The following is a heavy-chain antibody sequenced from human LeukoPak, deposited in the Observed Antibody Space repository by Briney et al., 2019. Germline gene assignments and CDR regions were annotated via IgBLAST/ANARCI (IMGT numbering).Heavy chain of an antibody. V-gene: IGHV3-23*01. CDR3: AKADAFVLLWSEFNFDY. J-gene: IGHJ4*02. CDR2: ISGSGGSA. D-gene: IGHD3-10*01. Sequence: PGGSLRLSCAASGFTFSSYAMSWVRQAPGKGLEWVSSISGSGGSAYHADSVKGRFTISRDNSKNTLYLQMTSLRAEDTAVYYCAKADAFVLLWSEFNFDYWGQGTLVTVSS. CDR1: GFTFSSYA.